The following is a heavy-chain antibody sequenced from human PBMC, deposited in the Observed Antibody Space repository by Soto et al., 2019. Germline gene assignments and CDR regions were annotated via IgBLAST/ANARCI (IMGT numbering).Heavy chain of an antibody. V-gene: IGHV4-59*01. CDR3: ARVGDLGYSSSWYRRGYYYYGMDV. CDR1: GGSISSYY. Sequence: SETLSLTCTVSGGSISSYYWSWIRQPPGKGLEWIGYIYYSGSTNYNPSLKSRVTISVDTSKNQFSLKLSSVTAADTAVYYCARVGDLGYSSSWYRRGYYYYGMDVWGQGTTVTVSS. CDR2: IYYSGST. J-gene: IGHJ6*02. D-gene: IGHD6-13*01.